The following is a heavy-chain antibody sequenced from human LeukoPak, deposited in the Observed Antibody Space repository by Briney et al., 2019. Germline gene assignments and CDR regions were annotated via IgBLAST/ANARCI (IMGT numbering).Heavy chain of an antibody. D-gene: IGHD2-2*01. V-gene: IGHV3-11*04. J-gene: IGHJ4*02. CDR1: GFTFSAHY. Sequence: GGSLRLSCAASGFTFSAHYMSWIRQAPGEGLEWVSYISSSGTTIYYADSVKGRFTISRDNAKNSLYLQMNSLRTEDTAVYYCARGDCSSTSCYYFDYWGQGTLVTVSS. CDR3: ARGDCSSTSCYYFDY. CDR2: ISSSGTTI.